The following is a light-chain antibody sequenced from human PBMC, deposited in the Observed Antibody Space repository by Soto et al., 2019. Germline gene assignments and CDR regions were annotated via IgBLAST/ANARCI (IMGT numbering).Light chain of an antibody. V-gene: IGKV2-28*01. CDR2: LGS. CDR1: QSLLHRNGYNY. J-gene: IGKJ1*01. CDR3: MQALQTPWT. Sequence: DIVMTQSPLSLPVTPGEPASVSCRSSQSLLHRNGYNYLDWYLQKPGQSPQLLIYLGSSRASGVPDRFSGSGSGTDFTLKISRVEAEDVGVYYCMQALQTPWTFGQRTKVEI.